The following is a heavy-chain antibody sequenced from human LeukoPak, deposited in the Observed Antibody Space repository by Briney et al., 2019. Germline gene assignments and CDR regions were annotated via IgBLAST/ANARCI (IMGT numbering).Heavy chain of an antibody. CDR2: INTDGSST. Sequence: GGSLRLSCAASGFTFSSYWMHWVRQAPGKGLVWVSRINTDGSSTSYADSVKGRFTISRDNAKNTLYLQMNSLRAEDTAVYYCAAAYYYGSGKGGWGQGTLVTVSS. J-gene: IGHJ4*02. V-gene: IGHV3-74*01. CDR1: GFTFSSYW. CDR3: AAAYYYGSGKGG. D-gene: IGHD3-10*01.